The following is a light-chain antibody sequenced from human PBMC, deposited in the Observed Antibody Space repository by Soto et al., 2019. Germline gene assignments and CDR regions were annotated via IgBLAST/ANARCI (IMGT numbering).Light chain of an antibody. Sequence: EVVLTQSPDTLSLPPGERATLSCRASQSISSYLAWYQQKPCQAPRLLIYDASSRATGIPARFSGSGSGTDFALTISSLEPEDFAVYYCQQLTDWPPQWTFGQGTKVEIK. CDR2: DAS. CDR3: QQLTDWPPQWT. CDR1: QSISSY. V-gene: IGKV3-11*01. J-gene: IGKJ1*01.